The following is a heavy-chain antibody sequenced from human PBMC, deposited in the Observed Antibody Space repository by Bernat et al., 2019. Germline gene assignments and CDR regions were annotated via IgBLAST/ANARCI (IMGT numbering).Heavy chain of an antibody. Sequence: EVQLVESGGGLVQPGGSLRLSCAASGFTLSSFWMTWVRQAPGRGLEWVANIKQDGSERNYVDSVKGRFTISRDNAENSLYLQMNNLRAEDTAVYYCARGTRSGFPDGLPSGYWGQGTLVTVSS. CDR3: ARGTRSGFPDGLPSGY. CDR2: IKQDGSER. J-gene: IGHJ4*02. D-gene: IGHD1-26*01. V-gene: IGHV3-7*01. CDR1: GFTLSSFW.